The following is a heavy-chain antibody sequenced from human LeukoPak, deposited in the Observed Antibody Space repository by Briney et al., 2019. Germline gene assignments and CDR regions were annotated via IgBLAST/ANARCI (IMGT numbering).Heavy chain of an antibody. CDR1: GGSISSGGYY. CDR3: VRGNWNAHFDY. J-gene: IGHJ4*02. V-gene: IGHV4-30-2*01. D-gene: IGHD1-20*01. CDR2: IYHSGST. Sequence: PSETLSLTCTVSGGSISSGGYYWSWIRQPPGKGLEWIGYIYHSGSTYYNPSLKGRVTISVDRSKNQFSLKLSSVTAADTAVYYCVRGNWNAHFDYWGQGTLVTVSS.